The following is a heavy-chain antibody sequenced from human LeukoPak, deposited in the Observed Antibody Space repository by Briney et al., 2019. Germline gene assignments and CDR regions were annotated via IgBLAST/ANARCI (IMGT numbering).Heavy chain of an antibody. Sequence: GGSLRLSCAASGFTFSSYAMSWVRQAPGKGLEWVSAISGSGGSTYYADSVKGRFTISRDNSKNTLYLQMNSLRAEDTAVYYCAEEYPYDILTGYYRSPIDYWGQGTLVTVSS. CDR1: GFTFSSYA. J-gene: IGHJ4*02. CDR3: AEEYPYDILTGYYRSPIDY. D-gene: IGHD3-9*01. CDR2: ISGSGGST. V-gene: IGHV3-23*01.